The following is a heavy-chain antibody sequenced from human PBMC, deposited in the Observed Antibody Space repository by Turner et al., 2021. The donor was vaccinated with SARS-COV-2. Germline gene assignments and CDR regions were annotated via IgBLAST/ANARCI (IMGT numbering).Heavy chain of an antibody. V-gene: IGHV1-69*01. Sequence: QVQLVQSGAEVKKPGSSVKVPCKASGVTFSSYPISWVRQAPGQGLEWMGGIIPIFGTANDAQKFQGRVKITADESTSTAYMERSSLRSEDTAVYYCARVSGDDYGVGFDYWGQGTLVTVSS. CDR3: ARVSGDDYGVGFDY. CDR2: IIPIFGTA. D-gene: IGHD4-17*01. J-gene: IGHJ4*02. CDR1: GVTFSSYP.